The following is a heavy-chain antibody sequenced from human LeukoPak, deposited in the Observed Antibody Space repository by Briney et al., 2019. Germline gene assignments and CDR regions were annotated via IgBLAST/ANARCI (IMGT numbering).Heavy chain of an antibody. CDR2: ISWNSGSI. V-gene: IGHV3-9*01. Sequence: AGGSLRLSCAASGFTFDDYAMHWVRQAPGKGLEWVSGISWNSGSIGYADSVKGRFIVSRDNAKNSLYLQMNSLRAEDTALYYCAKDHGYSYGSHMDVWGKGTTVTISS. CDR1: GFTFDDYA. CDR3: AKDHGYSYGSHMDV. D-gene: IGHD5-18*01. J-gene: IGHJ6*03.